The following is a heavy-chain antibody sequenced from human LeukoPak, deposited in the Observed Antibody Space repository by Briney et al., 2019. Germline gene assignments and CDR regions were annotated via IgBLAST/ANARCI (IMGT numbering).Heavy chain of an antibody. CDR3: AKDAWAMVRGVID. CDR2: ISYDGSNK. D-gene: IGHD3-10*01. CDR1: GFTFSSYG. V-gene: IGHV3-30*18. Sequence: PGRSLRLSCAASGFTFSSYGMHWVRQAPGKGLERVAVISYDGSNKYYADSVKGRFTISRDNSKNTLYLQMNSLRAEDTAVYYCAKDAWAMVRGVIDWGQVTLVTVSS. J-gene: IGHJ4*02.